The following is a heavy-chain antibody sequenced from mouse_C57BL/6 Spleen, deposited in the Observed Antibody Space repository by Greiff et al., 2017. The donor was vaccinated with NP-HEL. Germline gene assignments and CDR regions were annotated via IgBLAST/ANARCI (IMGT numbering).Heavy chain of an antibody. CDR3: AREDDYYGSSPYAMDY. D-gene: IGHD1-1*01. CDR1: GYTFTSYG. CDR2: IYPRSGNT. Sequence: VKLVESGAELARPGASVKLSCKASGYTFTSYGISWVKQRTGQGLEWIGEIYPRSGNTYYNEKFKGKATLTADKSSSTAYMELRSLTSEDSAVYFCAREDDYYGSSPYAMDYWGQGTSVTVSS. V-gene: IGHV1-81*01. J-gene: IGHJ4*01.